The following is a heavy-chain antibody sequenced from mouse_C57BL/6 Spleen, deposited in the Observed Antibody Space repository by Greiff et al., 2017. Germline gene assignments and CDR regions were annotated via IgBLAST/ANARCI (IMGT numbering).Heavy chain of an antibody. J-gene: IGHJ2*01. CDR3: ARRWDAGY. CDR2: INPSTGGT. Sequence: VQLQQSGPELVKPGASVKISCKASGYSFTGYYMNWVKQSPEKSLGWIGEINPSTGGTTYNQKFKAQATLTVDKSSSTAYMQLKSLTSEDSAVYYCARRWDAGYWGQGTTLTVSS. CDR1: GYSFTGYY. D-gene: IGHD4-1*01. V-gene: IGHV1-42*01.